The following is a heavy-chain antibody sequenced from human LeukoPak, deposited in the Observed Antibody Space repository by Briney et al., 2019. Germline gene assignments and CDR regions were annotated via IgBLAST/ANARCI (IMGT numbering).Heavy chain of an antibody. Sequence: GASVKVSCKASGYTFTSYGISWVRQAPGQGLEWMGWISAYNGNTNYAQKLQGRVTMTTDTSTSTAYMELRSLRSGDTAAYYCARVGPVTMVRGVMSEADYWGQGTLVTVSS. J-gene: IGHJ4*02. CDR1: GYTFTSYG. CDR2: ISAYNGNT. D-gene: IGHD3-10*01. CDR3: ARVGPVTMVRGVMSEADY. V-gene: IGHV1-18*01.